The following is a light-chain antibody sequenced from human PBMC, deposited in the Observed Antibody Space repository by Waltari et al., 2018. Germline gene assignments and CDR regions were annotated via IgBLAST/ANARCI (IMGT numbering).Light chain of an antibody. CDR1: QSVLYSSNNKNY. V-gene: IGKV4-1*01. CDR3: QQYYSTPPT. J-gene: IGKJ4*01. CDR2: WAS. Sequence: DIVMTQSPDSLAVSLGERATINCKSSQSVLYSSNNKNYLAWYQQQPGQPPKRLIYWASTRESAVPDRFSGSGSGTDFTLTISSLQAEDVAVYYCQQYYSTPPTFGGGTKVEIK.